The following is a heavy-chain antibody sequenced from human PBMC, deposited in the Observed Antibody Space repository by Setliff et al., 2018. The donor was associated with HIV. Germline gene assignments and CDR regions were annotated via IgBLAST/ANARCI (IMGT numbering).Heavy chain of an antibody. CDR3: ARALGTPTVDI. CDR1: GFIFSDHY. CDR2: IYYSGST. D-gene: IGHD7-27*01. J-gene: IGHJ3*02. V-gene: IGHV4-38-2*01. Sequence: GSLRLSCVGSGFIFSDHYIDWVRQPPGKGLEWIGSIYYSGSTYYNPSLKSRVTISVDTSKNQFSLKLSSVTAADTAVYYCARALGTPTVDIWGQGTMVTVSS.